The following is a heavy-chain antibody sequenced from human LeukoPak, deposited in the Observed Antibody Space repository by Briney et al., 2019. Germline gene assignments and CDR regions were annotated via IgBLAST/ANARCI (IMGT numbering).Heavy chain of an antibody. Sequence: SDTLSLTCSVSGGSISSFYWSWVRQPAGKGLEWIGRIFASGGTSYNPSLKSRVTISVDKSKNQFSLNVSSVSAADTAVYFCARAWVTGIKNYYYYYMDVWGKGTTVTVSS. J-gene: IGHJ6*03. CDR2: IFASGGT. CDR3: ARAWVTGIKNYYYYYMDV. D-gene: IGHD2-21*02. CDR1: GGSISSFY. V-gene: IGHV4-4*07.